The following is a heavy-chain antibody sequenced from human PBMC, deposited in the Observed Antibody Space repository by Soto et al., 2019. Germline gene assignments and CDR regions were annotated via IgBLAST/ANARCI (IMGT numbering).Heavy chain of an antibody. J-gene: IGHJ3*02. V-gene: IGHV3-15*01. CDR1: GFTFSNAW. Sequence: PGGSLRLSCAASGFTFSNAWMSWVRQAPGKGLEWVGRIKSKTDGGTTDYAAPVKGRFTISRDDSKNTLYLQMNSLKTEDTAVYYCTTDAPNDPIAVAGAGAFDIWGQGTMVTVSS. D-gene: IGHD6-19*01. CDR2: IKSKTDGGTT. CDR3: TTDAPNDPIAVAGAGAFDI.